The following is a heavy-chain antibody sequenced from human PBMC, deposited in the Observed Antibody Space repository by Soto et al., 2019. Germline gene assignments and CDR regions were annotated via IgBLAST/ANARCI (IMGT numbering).Heavy chain of an antibody. CDR2: IWYDGSNK. V-gene: IGHV3-33*01. D-gene: IGHD6-13*01. CDR3: ARDRDSSSWRRHYYYYYMDV. Sequence: GGSLRLSCAASGFTFSSYGMHWVRQAPGKGLEWVAVIWYDGSNKYYANSVKGRLTIYRDNSKNTLYQQMNSLRAEDTAVYYCARDRDSSSWRRHYYYYYMDVWGKGTTVTVSS. J-gene: IGHJ6*03. CDR1: GFTFSSYG.